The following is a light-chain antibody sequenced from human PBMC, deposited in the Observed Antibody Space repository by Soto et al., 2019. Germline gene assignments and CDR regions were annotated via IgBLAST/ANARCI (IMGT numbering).Light chain of an antibody. CDR3: HQYGSSPPYT. J-gene: IGKJ2*01. CDR1: QSVSSRY. Sequence: ESLLTPSPGLLALSPGERATLSCRSRQSVSSRYLAWYQQKPGQAPRLLIYGASSRATGIPDRCSGSGSGTDFTITISRLEPEDFAVYYCHQYGSSPPYTFGQGTKLEIK. V-gene: IGKV3-20*01. CDR2: GAS.